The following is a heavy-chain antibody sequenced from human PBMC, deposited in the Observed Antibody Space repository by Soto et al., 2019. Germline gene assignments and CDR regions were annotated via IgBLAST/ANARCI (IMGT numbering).Heavy chain of an antibody. CDR3: VRDSDSGRYDGVDNWFGP. D-gene: IGHD1-26*01. CDR2: TSAYNGNT. V-gene: IGHV1-18*01. CDR1: GYRNTVDR. J-gene: IGHJ5*02. Sequence: KAVGYRNTVDRSSRRSNNHRQGLEWMGWTSAYNGNTNYAQKLQGRVTMTTDTSTSTAYMELRSLRSDDTAVYYCVRDSDSGRYDGVDNWFGPWGQGTLVTVSS.